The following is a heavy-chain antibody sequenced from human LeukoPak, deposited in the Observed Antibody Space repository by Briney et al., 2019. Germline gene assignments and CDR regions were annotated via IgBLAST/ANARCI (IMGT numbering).Heavy chain of an antibody. V-gene: IGHV3-53*01. J-gene: IGHJ4*02. CDR2: TYSGGNT. CDR1: GFTVSSNS. Sequence: GGSLRLSCTVSGFTVSSNSMSWVRQAPGKGLEWVSFTYSGGNTHYSDSVKGRFTISRDNSKNTLYLQMNSLRAEDTAVYYCARRAGDYSHPYDYWGQGTLVTVSS. D-gene: IGHD3-22*01. CDR3: ARRAGDYSHPYDY.